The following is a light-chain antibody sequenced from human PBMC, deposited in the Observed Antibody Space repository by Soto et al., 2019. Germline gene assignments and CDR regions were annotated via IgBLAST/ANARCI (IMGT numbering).Light chain of an antibody. CDR2: GAS. J-gene: IGKJ1*01. V-gene: IGKV3-20*01. Sequence: EIVLPQSPGTLSLSPGERATLSCRASQTVSSSYLACYQQKPGQAPRLLIYGASSRATGIPDRFSGSGSGTDFTLTISRLEPEDFAVYYCQQYGSSFWTFGQGTKVDIK. CDR3: QQYGSSFWT. CDR1: QTVSSSY.